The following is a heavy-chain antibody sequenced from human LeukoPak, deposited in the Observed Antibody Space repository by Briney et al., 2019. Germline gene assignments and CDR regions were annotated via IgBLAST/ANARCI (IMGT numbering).Heavy chain of an antibody. CDR3: AGRGSEEYYYDSSGYVPDDY. V-gene: IGHV3-21*01. Sequence: PGGSLRLSCAASGFTFSSYSMNWVRQAPGKGLEWVSSISSSSSYIYYADSVKGRFTISRDNAKNSLYLQMSSLRAEDTAVYYCAGRGSEEYYYDSSGYVPDDYWGQGTLVTVSS. J-gene: IGHJ4*02. CDR1: GFTFSSYS. CDR2: ISSSSSYI. D-gene: IGHD3-22*01.